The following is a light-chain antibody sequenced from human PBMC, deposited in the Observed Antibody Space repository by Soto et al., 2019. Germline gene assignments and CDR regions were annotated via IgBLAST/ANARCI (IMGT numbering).Light chain of an antibody. V-gene: IGLV2-11*01. CDR1: SSDVGGYNY. CDR2: DVS. J-gene: IGLJ1*01. CDR3: CSYAGSSYV. Sequence: QSVLTQARSVCGAPGEPVTLSCTGTSSDVGGYNYVSWYQQHPGKAPKLMIYDVSKRPSGVPDRFSGSKSGNTASLTISGLQAEDEADYYCCSYAGSSYVFGTGTKVTVL.